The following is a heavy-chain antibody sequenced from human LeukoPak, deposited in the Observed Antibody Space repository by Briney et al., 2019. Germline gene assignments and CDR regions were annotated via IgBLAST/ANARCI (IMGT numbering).Heavy chain of an antibody. CDR2: ISYDGSNK. J-gene: IGHJ4*02. CDR3: ARDSSYYYDSSGHFDY. Sequence: GRSLRLSRAASGFTFSSYAMHWVRQAPGKGLEWVAVISYDGSNKYYADSVKGRFTISRDNSKNTLYLQMNSLRAEDTAVYYCARDSSYYYDSSGHFDYWGQGTLVTVSS. V-gene: IGHV3-30*01. D-gene: IGHD3-22*01. CDR1: GFTFSSYA.